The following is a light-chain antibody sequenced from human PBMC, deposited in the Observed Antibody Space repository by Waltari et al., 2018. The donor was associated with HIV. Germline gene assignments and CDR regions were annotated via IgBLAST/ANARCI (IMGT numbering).Light chain of an antibody. V-gene: IGLV2-23*02. CDR3: CSYRGSNTWV. CDR1: SSYVGTFYL. Sequence: QSALTQPASVSGSPGPSITVSCPGTSSYVGTFYLVLWYQQHPGKAPKLMIYEVTKRPSGVSNRFSGSKSGNTASLTVSGLQADDEAEYYCCSYRGSNTWVFGGGTKVTVL. J-gene: IGLJ3*02. CDR2: EVT.